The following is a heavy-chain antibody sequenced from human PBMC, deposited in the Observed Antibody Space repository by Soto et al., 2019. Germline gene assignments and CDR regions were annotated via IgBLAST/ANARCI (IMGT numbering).Heavy chain of an antibody. V-gene: IGHV4-31*03. J-gene: IGHJ3*02. CDR1: GGSNSSGGYY. CDR3: ARPYYDSSGYRGPGAFDI. CDR2: IYYSGST. D-gene: IGHD3-22*01. Sequence: PSETLSLTCTVSGGSNSSGGYYWSWIRQHPGKGLEWIGYIYYSGSTYYNPSLKSRVTISVDTSKNQFSLKLSSVTAADTAVYYCARPYYDSSGYRGPGAFDIWGQGTMVTVSS.